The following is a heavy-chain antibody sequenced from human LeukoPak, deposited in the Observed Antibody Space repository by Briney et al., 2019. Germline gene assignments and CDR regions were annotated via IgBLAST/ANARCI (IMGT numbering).Heavy chain of an antibody. D-gene: IGHD3-10*01. V-gene: IGHV3-48*02. CDR1: GFTFSSYS. Sequence: GGSLRLSCAASGFTFSSYSMNWVRQAPGKGLEWVSYISSSSSTIYYADSVKGRFTISRDNAKNSLYLQMNSPRDEDTAVYYCARGGPLVRGVIITLDYWGQGTLVTVSS. J-gene: IGHJ4*02. CDR2: ISSSSSTI. CDR3: ARGGPLVRGVIITLDY.